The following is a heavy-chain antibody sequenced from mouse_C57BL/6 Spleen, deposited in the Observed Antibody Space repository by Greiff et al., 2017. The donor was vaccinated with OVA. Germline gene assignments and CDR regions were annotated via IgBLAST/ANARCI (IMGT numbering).Heavy chain of an antibody. J-gene: IGHJ3*01. D-gene: IGHD2-4*01. Sequence: EVQVVESGGGLVKPGGSLKLSCAASGFTFSSYAMSWVRQTPEKRLEWVATISDGGSYTYYPDNVKGRFTISRDNAKNNLYLQMSHLKSEDTAMYYCARDRDYDDGGFAYWGQGTLVTVSA. CDR1: GFTFSSYA. CDR2: ISDGGSYT. CDR3: ARDRDYDDGGFAY. V-gene: IGHV5-4*01.